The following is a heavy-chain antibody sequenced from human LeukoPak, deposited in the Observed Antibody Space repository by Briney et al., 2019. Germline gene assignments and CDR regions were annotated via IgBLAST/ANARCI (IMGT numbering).Heavy chain of an antibody. Sequence: GGSLRLSCAASGFTFSSYGMHWVRQAPGKGLEWVAVISYDGSNKYYADSVKGRFTISRDNSKNTLYLQMNSLRAEDTAVYYCANSMAAAGTVGYWGQGTLVTVSS. J-gene: IGHJ4*02. D-gene: IGHD6-13*01. CDR1: GFTFSSYG. CDR2: ISYDGSNK. CDR3: ANSMAAAGTVGY. V-gene: IGHV3-30*18.